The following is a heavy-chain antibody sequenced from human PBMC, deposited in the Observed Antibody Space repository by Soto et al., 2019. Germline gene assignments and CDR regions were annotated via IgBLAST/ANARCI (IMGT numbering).Heavy chain of an antibody. CDR2: IIPLSGTT. Sequence: ASVKVSCKASGYTFTGYYMHWVRQAPGQGPEWMGGIIPLSGTTNYAQNFQGRVTITADESMTTAYMELSSLRYEDTAVYYCARGPDRSGFYLFDYWGQGTLVTVSS. CDR1: GYTFTGYY. J-gene: IGHJ4*02. D-gene: IGHD3-22*01. V-gene: IGHV1-69*13. CDR3: ARGPDRSGFYLFDY.